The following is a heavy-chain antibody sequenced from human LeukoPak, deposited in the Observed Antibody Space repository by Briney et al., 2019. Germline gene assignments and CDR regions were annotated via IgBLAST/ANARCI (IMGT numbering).Heavy chain of an antibody. CDR1: GFTFSDYY. CDR3: ARDPCGGDCYWYFDL. CDR2: ISSSGSPI. J-gene: IGHJ2*01. V-gene: IGHV3-11*04. D-gene: IGHD2-21*02. Sequence: MAGGSLRLSCATSGFTFSDYYMSWIRQAPGKGLEWVSYISSSGSPIYYADSVKGRFTISRDNAKNSLFLQMNSLRAEDTAVYYCARDPCGGDCYWYFDLWGRGTLVTVSS.